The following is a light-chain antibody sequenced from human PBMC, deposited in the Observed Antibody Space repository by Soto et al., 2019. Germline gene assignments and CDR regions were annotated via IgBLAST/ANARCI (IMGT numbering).Light chain of an antibody. J-gene: IGKJ1*01. CDR2: LGS. V-gene: IGKV2-28*01. Sequence: DIEMTQSPLSLPVTPGEPASISCRSSQSLLHSNGYNYLDWYLQKPGQSPQLLIYLGSNRVSGVPDRFSGSGSGRDFRLKISRVEAEDVGVYYCMQPLQAWTFGQGTKVEIK. CDR1: QSLLHSNGYNY. CDR3: MQPLQAWT.